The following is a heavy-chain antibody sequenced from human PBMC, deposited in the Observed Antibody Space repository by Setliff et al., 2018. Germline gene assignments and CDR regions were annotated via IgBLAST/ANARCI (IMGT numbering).Heavy chain of an antibody. V-gene: IGHV3-21*01. Sequence: GGSLRLSCAASGFAFASHNMLWVRQAPGKGLEWVAAISSANNYLVYADSVKGRFTISRDNAKNTLYLQMNSLRAEDTAVYYCARVRRERQQQGYFDYWGQGTLVTVSS. D-gene: IGHD6-13*01. CDR1: GFAFASHN. J-gene: IGHJ4*02. CDR2: ISSANNYL. CDR3: ARVRRERQQQGYFDY.